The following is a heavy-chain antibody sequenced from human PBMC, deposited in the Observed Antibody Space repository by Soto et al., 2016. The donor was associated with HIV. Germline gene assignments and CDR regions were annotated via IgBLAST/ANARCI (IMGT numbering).Heavy chain of an antibody. D-gene: IGHD3-9*01. CDR3: VAGYYDILTSYVTGLSGFDI. Sequence: QLQLQESGPGLVKPSETLSLTCTVSGGSISSSSYYWGWIRQPPGKGLEWIGNIYYSGSTYYNPSLKSRVTISVDTSKNQFSLKLSSVTAADTAVYYCVAGYYDILTSYVTGLSGFDIWGQGTMVTLSS. CDR2: IYYSGST. J-gene: IGHJ3*02. CDR1: GGSISSSSYY. V-gene: IGHV4-39*01.